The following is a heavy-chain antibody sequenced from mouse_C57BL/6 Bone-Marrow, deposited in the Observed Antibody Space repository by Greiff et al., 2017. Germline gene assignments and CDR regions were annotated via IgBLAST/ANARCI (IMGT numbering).Heavy chain of an antibody. CDR3: ARAYVGYYTYYFDY. D-gene: IGHD2-3*01. CDR2: INPDSSTI. J-gene: IGHJ2*01. Sequence: EVKLLESGGGLVQPGGSLKLSCEASGNDFSRYWMSWVRRAPGKGLEWIGEINPDSSTINYAPFLKDKFIISRDNTKNTLYLQMSKVRSENTALYYCARAYVGYYTYYFDYWSQGTTLTVSS. V-gene: IGHV4-1*01. CDR1: GNDFSRYW.